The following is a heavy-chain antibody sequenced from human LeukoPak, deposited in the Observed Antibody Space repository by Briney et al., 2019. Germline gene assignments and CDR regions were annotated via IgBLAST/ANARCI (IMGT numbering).Heavy chain of an antibody. J-gene: IGHJ6*03. V-gene: IGHV3-53*01. D-gene: IGHD3-10*01. CDR2: IYSDGTT. CDR3: AGERSYYYYYMDV. Sequence: PGGSPRLSCAASGFTVFSNYMSWVRQAPGKGLEWVSVIYSDGTTYYADSVQGRFTISRDNSKNTVYLQMKSLRAEDTAVYFCAGERSYYYYYMDVWGKGTTVTVSS. CDR1: GFTVFSNY.